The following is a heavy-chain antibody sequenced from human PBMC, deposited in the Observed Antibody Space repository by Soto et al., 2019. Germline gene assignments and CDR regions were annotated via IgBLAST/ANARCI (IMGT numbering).Heavy chain of an antibody. J-gene: IGHJ5*02. V-gene: IGHV1-18*04. Sequence: ASVKVSCKASGYTFTSYGISWVRQAPGQGLEWMGWISAYNGNTNYAQKLQGRVTMTTDTSTSTAYMELRSLRSDDTAVYYCARGPHEFWTSYWFDPWGQGTRVTVS. CDR1: GYTFTSYG. CDR2: ISAYNGNT. D-gene: IGHD3-3*01. CDR3: ARGPHEFWTSYWFDP.